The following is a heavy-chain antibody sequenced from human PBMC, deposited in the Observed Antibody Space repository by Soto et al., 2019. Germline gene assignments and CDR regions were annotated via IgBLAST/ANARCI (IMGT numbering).Heavy chain of an antibody. CDR2: ITAVSGDT. CDR1: GFPFTGYA. Sequence: QVQLVQSGAEVRKPGASVKLSCRGFGFPFTGYALHWVRQAPGQRLEWMGCITAVSGDTDYSQRFQGRVTITRDTSASTAYMELSSLRFEDTAVYYCLIYTNGFSPQFDYWGQGTQVTVSS. D-gene: IGHD2-8*01. V-gene: IGHV1-3*01. CDR3: LIYTNGFSPQFDY. J-gene: IGHJ4*02.